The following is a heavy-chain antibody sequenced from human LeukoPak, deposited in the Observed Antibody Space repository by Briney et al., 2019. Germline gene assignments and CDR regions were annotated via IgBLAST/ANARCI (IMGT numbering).Heavy chain of an antibody. CDR1: GYTFASYD. D-gene: IGHD1-26*01. CDR2: MNPNSGNT. CDR3: ARGARGAGSYFPDY. V-gene: IGHV1-8*01. J-gene: IGHJ4*02. Sequence: ASVKVSCKASGYTFASYDINWVRQATGQGLEWMGWMNPNSGNTGYAQKFQGRVTMTRDTSISTVYMEPSSLTSDDTAVYFCARGARGAGSYFPDYWGQGTPVTVSS.